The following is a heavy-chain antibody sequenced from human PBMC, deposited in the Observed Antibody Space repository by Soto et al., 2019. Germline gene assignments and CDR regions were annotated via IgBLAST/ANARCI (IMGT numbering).Heavy chain of an antibody. Sequence: QAQLVQSGAEVKKPGASVKVSCKASGYTFYSHSISWVRQAPGQGLEWMGRISADNGNTKYAQKFRGRVTMTTDTSTSTVYMELRNLRSDDTAEYYCASCIQQDYYYGMDVWGQGTTVTVSS. D-gene: IGHD1-1*01. CDR1: GYTFYSHS. V-gene: IGHV1-18*01. CDR3: ASCIQQDYYYGMDV. J-gene: IGHJ6*02. CDR2: ISADNGNT.